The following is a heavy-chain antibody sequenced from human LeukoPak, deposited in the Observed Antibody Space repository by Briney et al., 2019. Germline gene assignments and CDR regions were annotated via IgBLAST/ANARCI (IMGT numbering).Heavy chain of an antibody. V-gene: IGHV4-59*08. J-gene: IGHJ4*02. CDR2: IYYSGST. CDR1: GGSISSYY. D-gene: IGHD3-10*01. CDR3: ARLGGFGELLYFDY. Sequence: SETLSLTRTVSGGSISSYYWSWIRQPPGKGLEWIGYIYYSGSTNYNPSLKSRVTISVDTSKNQFSLKLSSVTAADTAVYYCARLGGFGELLYFDYWGQGTLVTVSS.